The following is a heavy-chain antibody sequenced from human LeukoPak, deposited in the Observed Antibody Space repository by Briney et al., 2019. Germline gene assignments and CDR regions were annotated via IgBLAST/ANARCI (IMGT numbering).Heavy chain of an antibody. CDR1: GGSISSSSYY. CDR3: ARQDGTYYYDSSGYGGNEY. Sequence: PSETLSHTCTVSGGSISSSSYYWGWIRQPPGKGLEWIGSIYYSGSTYYNPSLKSRVTISVDTSKNQFSLKLSSVTAADTAVYYCARQDGTYYYDSSGYGGNEYWGQGTLVTVSS. V-gene: IGHV4-39*01. J-gene: IGHJ4*02. D-gene: IGHD3-22*01. CDR2: IYYSGST.